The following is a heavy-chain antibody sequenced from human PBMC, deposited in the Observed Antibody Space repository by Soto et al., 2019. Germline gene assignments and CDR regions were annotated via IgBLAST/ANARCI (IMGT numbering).Heavy chain of an antibody. CDR2: IHEDGSST. Sequence: DVQLVESGGGLVQPGGSLRLSCAAAGFTFSSFWMHWFRQDPGQGLVWVSRIHEDGSSTNYADSVKGRFTISRDNAKNTLYLQMNSLSAEDTAIYYCVRDKAATSDLFDHWGQGTLVTVSS. J-gene: IGHJ4*02. V-gene: IGHV3-74*01. CDR1: GFTFSSFW. CDR3: VRDKAATSDLFDH. D-gene: IGHD6-13*01.